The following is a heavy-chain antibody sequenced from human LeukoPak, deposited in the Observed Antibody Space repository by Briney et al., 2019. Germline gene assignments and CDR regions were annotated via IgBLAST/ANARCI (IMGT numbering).Heavy chain of an antibody. D-gene: IGHD2-15*01. J-gene: IGHJ5*02. V-gene: IGHV1-2*02. CDR2: INPNSGGT. CDR1: GYTFTGYY. Sequence: GASVKVSCKASGYTFTGYYMHWVRQAPGQGLEWMGWINPNSGGTNYAQKFQGRVTMTRDTPISTAYMELSRLRPDDTAVYYCARGGCSGGSCYRWFDPWGQGTLVTVSS. CDR3: ARGGCSGGSCYRWFDP.